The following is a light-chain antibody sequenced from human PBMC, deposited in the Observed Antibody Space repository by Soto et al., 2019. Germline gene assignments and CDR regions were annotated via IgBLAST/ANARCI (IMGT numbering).Light chain of an antibody. CDR2: AAS. J-gene: IGKJ1*01. CDR1: QGISSY. Sequence: AILMTQSPSSLSASPGDRVTITCRASQGISSYLAWYQQKPGKAPKLLIYAASTLQSGVPSRFSGSGSGTDFTLTISCLQSEDFATYYCQQYCSYPWTFGQGTKVEIK. V-gene: IGKV1-8*01. CDR3: QQYCSYPWT.